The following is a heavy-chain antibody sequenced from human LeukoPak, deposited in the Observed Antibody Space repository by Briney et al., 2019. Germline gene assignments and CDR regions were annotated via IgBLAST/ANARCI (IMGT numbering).Heavy chain of an antibody. Sequence: GGSLRLSCAASGFTFSSYAMSWVRQAPGKGLEWVSTISGSGDSTYYADSVKGRFTVSRDNSKNALYLQVNSLRAEDTAVYYCAKDRGVTGTTSHIWGQGTMVTVSS. D-gene: IGHD1-7*01. CDR3: AKDRGVTGTTSHI. V-gene: IGHV3-23*01. CDR2: ISGSGDST. J-gene: IGHJ3*02. CDR1: GFTFSSYA.